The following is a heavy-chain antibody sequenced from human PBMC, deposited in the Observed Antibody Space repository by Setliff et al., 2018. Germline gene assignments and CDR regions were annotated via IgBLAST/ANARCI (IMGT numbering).Heavy chain of an antibody. CDR2: ISATGGST. V-gene: IGHV3-23*01. D-gene: IGHD6-6*01. J-gene: IGHJ3*02. Sequence: GGSLRLSCAASGFNFSNYAMSWVRPTPGKGLEWVSGISATGGSTYYVDSVKGRFTISRDNSKNTLSLQMNNLRAGDTAVYYCAKSIGTLPHAYDIWGQGTMVTVSS. CDR1: GFNFSNYA. CDR3: AKSIGTLPHAYDI.